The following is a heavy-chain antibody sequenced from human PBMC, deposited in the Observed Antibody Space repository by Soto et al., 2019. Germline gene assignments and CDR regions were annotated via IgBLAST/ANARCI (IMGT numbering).Heavy chain of an antibody. V-gene: IGHV1-69*13. Sequence: SVKVSCKASGGIFSSYAISWVRQAPGQGLEWMGGIIPIFGTANYAQRFQGRVTITADESTSTAYMELSSLRSEDTAVYYCASQIVVVVAATYNYFDYWGQGTLVTVSS. CDR1: GGIFSSYA. J-gene: IGHJ4*02. D-gene: IGHD2-15*01. CDR2: IIPIFGTA. CDR3: ASQIVVVVAATYNYFDY.